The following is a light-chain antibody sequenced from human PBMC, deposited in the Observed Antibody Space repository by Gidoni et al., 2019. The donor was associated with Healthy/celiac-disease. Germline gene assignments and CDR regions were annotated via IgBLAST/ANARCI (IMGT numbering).Light chain of an antibody. CDR3: SSYTSSSTLGV. Sequence: QSALTQPASVSGSPGQSITISCTGTSSDVGGYNYVSWYQQHPGKAPKLMIYDVSNRPSGLSNRFSGSKSGNTASLTISGLQAEDEADYSCSSYTSSSTLGVFGGGTKLTVL. CDR2: DVS. CDR1: SSDVGGYNY. J-gene: IGLJ3*02. V-gene: IGLV2-14*03.